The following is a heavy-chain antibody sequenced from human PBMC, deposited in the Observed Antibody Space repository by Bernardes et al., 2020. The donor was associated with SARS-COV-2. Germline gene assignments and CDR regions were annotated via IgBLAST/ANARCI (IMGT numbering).Heavy chain of an antibody. V-gene: IGHV3-74*01. CDR2: INENGTIT. D-gene: IGHD2-15*01. Sequence: GGSLRLSCVVSGFTFSAYCMHWVRQAPGKGLVWVSGINENGTITTYADSVKGRFTISRDNDKNTLYLQMNSLRAEDTATYYCVRDLAGGRGSWRQGVLVTVSS. CDR3: VRDLAGGRGS. J-gene: IGHJ4*02. CDR1: GFTFSAYC.